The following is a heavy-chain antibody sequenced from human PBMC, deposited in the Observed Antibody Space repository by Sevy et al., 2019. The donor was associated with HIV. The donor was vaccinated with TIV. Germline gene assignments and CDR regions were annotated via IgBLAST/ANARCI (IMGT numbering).Heavy chain of an antibody. CDR1: GFTFDDYW. Sequence: GGSLRLSCAASGFTFDDYWMQWVRQAPGQGLEWVANIRQDGNELYYADSVKGRFTISRDNAKESLFLQMTNVGVEDTAIYYCARRYFDLWGQGTLVTVSS. V-gene: IGHV3-7*01. J-gene: IGHJ4*02. CDR3: ARRYFDL. CDR2: IRQDGNEL.